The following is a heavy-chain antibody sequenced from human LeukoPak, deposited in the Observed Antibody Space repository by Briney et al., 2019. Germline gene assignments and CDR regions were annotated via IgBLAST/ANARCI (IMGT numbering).Heavy chain of an antibody. CDR2: INPNSGGT. J-gene: IGHJ4*02. D-gene: IGHD6-19*01. CDR1: GYTFTAYY. V-gene: IGHV1-2*02. CDR3: ARSSSSRDSAFDY. Sequence: ASVKVSCKASGYTFTAYYMHWVRQAPGQGLEWMGWINPNSGGTNYAQKFQGRVTMTRDTSISTVYMELSSLKSDDTAVYYCARSSSSRDSAFDYWGQGTLVTVSS.